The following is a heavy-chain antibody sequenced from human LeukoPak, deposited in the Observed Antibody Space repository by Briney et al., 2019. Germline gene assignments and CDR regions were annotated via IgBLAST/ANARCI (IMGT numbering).Heavy chain of an antibody. CDR2: ISSSGSTI. V-gene: IGHV3-11*01. CDR3: AREQLAYCGGDCYSGGY. J-gene: IGHJ4*02. CDR1: GFTFSDYY. Sequence: GGSLRLSCAASGFTFSDYYMSWIRQAPGKGLEWVSYISSSGSTIYYADSVKGRFTISRDNAKNSLYLQMNSLRAEDTAVYYCAREQLAYCGGDCYSGGYGAQGTLATVSS. D-gene: IGHD2-21*02.